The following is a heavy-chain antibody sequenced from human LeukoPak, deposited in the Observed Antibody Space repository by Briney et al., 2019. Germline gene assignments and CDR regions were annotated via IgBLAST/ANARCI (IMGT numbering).Heavy chain of an antibody. CDR3: ARALTSLPGINWFDP. CDR1: GGSFSGYY. V-gene: IGHV4-34*01. D-gene: IGHD7-27*01. CDR2: INHSGST. J-gene: IGHJ5*02. Sequence: SETLSLTCAVYGGSFSGYYWSRIRQPPGKGLEWIGEINHSGSTNYNPSLKSRVTISVDTSKNQFSLKLSSVTAADTAVYYCARALTSLPGINWFDPWGQGTLVTVSS.